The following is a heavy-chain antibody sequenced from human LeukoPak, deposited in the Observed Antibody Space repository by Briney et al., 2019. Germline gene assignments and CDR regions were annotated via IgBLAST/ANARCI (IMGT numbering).Heavy chain of an antibody. CDR3: ARNLALAGTDGFDI. Sequence: PSETLSLTCTVSGGSISSNNWWGWVRQPPGKGLEWIGEIYHSGSTIYNPSLKSRVTTSVDKSRNQFSLNLSSVTAADTAMYYCARNLALAGTDGFDIWGQGTMVTVSS. J-gene: IGHJ3*02. D-gene: IGHD6-19*01. V-gene: IGHV4-4*02. CDR1: GGSISSNNW. CDR2: IYHSGST.